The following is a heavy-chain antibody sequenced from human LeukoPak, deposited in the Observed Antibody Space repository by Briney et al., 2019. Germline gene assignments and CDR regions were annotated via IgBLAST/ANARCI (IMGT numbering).Heavy chain of an antibody. CDR3: ARIQGDFWSGYYPRNWFDP. J-gene: IGHJ5*02. CDR1: GGSISSSSSY. V-gene: IGHV4-39*01. CDR2: IYYSGST. D-gene: IGHD3-3*01. Sequence: SETLSLTCTVSGGSISSSSSYWGWIRQPPGKGLEWIGSIYYSGSTYYNPSLKSRVTISVDTSKNQFSLKLSSVTAADTAVYYCARIQGDFWSGYYPRNWFDPWGQGTLVTVSS.